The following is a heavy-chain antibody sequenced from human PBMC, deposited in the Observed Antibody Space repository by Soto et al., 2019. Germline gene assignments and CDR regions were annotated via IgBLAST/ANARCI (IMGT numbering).Heavy chain of an antibody. V-gene: IGHV1-46*01. CDR2: INPSADSSTSGGSA. J-gene: IGHJ6*02. CDR3: ARDANYALTFHYYGMDV. Sequence: QVQLVQSGAEVKPPGASVKVACKASGYPFTTYYIHWVRQAPGHGPEWMGIINPSADSSTSGGSASYAQKFQGRVTLTRDTSASTVYMELSSLGSEDTAIYYCARDANYALTFHYYGMDVWDQGTTVTVSS. CDR1: GYPFTTYY. D-gene: IGHD1-7*01.